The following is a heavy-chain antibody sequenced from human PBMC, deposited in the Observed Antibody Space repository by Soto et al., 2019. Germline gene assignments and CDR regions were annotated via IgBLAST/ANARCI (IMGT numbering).Heavy chain of an antibody. V-gene: IGHV3-23*01. CDR2: IRETGNT. Sequence: GGSLRLSCAASGFTFSNYAMSWIRQAPGKGLEWVSTIRETGNTYYADSVRGRFATSRDNSENTLYLQMSSLRAEDTAVYYCAKQQMGVIRALDYWGKGTLVTSPQ. CDR3: AKQQMGVIRALDY. J-gene: IGHJ4*02. D-gene: IGHD3-16*01. CDR1: GFTFSNYA.